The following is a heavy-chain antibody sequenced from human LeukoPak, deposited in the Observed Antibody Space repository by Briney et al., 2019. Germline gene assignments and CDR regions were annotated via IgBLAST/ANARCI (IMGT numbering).Heavy chain of an antibody. J-gene: IGHJ4*02. CDR3: ATLPPAPDY. CDR2: FDPEDGET. CDR1: GYTFTGYY. Sequence: ASVKVSCKASGYTFTGYYTHWVRQAPGQGLEWMGGFDPEDGETIYAQKFQGRVTMTEDTSTDTAYMELSSLRSEDTAVYYCATLPPAPDYWGQGTLVTVSS. V-gene: IGHV1-24*01.